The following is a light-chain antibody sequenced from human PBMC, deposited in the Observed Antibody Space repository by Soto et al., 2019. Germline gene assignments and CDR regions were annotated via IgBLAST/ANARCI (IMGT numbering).Light chain of an antibody. CDR3: QQTDTLPST. J-gene: IGKJ5*01. Sequence: DIQMTQSPSSVSAAVGERVTITCRASQGMSSWLAWYQQKPGKAPKLLIFAASTLQSGVPSRFSGSGSRTDFTLTITSLQPEDIGTYYCQQTDTLPSTFGQGTRLEIK. V-gene: IGKV1D-12*01. CDR1: QGMSSW. CDR2: AAS.